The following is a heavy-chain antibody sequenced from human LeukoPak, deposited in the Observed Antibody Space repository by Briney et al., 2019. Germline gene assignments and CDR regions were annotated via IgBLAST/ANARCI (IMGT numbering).Heavy chain of an antibody. V-gene: IGHV4-38-2*02. CDR2: IYHSGST. Sequence: SETLSLTCTVSGYSLSSGYYWGWIRQPPGKGLEWIGSIYHSGSTYYNPSLKSQVTISVDTSKNQFSLKLSSVTAADTAVYYCARDLEAMVRGNWFDPWGQGTLVTVSS. CDR1: GYSLSSGYY. J-gene: IGHJ5*02. D-gene: IGHD3-10*01. CDR3: ARDLEAMVRGNWFDP.